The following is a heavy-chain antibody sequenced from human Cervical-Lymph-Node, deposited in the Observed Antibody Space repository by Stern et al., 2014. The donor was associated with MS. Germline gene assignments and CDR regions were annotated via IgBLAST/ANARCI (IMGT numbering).Heavy chain of an antibody. D-gene: IGHD2-8*02. V-gene: IGHV1-69*17. CDR1: GGTFTTHP. CDR2: IIPYLNIA. J-gene: IGHJ4*02. Sequence: EQLVESGAEVKKPGSSVKVSCKASGGTFTTHPITWWRQAPGQGLEWMGGIIPYLNIANYAQKFQGRITITADKSTVTTYMEITSLRSDDTAVYYCASSLVASGHWGQGTLVIVS. CDR3: ASSLVASGH.